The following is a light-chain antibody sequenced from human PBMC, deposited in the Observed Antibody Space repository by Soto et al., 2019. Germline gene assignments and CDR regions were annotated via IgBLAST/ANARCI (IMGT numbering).Light chain of an antibody. CDR2: AAS. V-gene: IGKV3-15*01. CDR1: QSVSSN. Sequence: EIVMTQSPATLSVSPGERATLSCRASQSVSSNLAWYQQKPGQAPRLLIYAASTRANGIPARFSGSGSGTEFTLTISSLQSEDFAVYYCQHYNNWPPWTFGQGTKVEIK. CDR3: QHYNNWPPWT. J-gene: IGKJ1*01.